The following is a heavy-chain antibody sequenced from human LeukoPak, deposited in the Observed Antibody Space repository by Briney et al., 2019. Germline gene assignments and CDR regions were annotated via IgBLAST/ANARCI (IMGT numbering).Heavy chain of an antibody. Sequence: ASVKVSCKASGYTFTGYYMHWVRQAPGQGLERMGWINPNSGGTNYAQKFQGRVTMTRDTSISTAYMELSRLRSDDTAVYYCAREGYGGNSGCDYWGQGTLVTVSS. CDR1: GYTFTGYY. D-gene: IGHD4-23*01. V-gene: IGHV1-2*02. J-gene: IGHJ4*02. CDR2: INPNSGGT. CDR3: AREGYGGNSGCDY.